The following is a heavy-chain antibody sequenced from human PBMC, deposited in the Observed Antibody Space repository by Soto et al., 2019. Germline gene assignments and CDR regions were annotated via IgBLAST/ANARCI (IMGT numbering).Heavy chain of an antibody. J-gene: IGHJ6*02. CDR2: ISAYNGNT. CDR1: GYTFTSYG. D-gene: IGHD3-3*01. Sequence: ASVKVSCKASGYTFTSYGISWVRQAPGQGLEWMGWISAYNGNTNYAQKLQGRVTMTTDTSTSTAYMELRSLRSDDTAVYYCARDPYGDYGVVMGVWGQGTMVTVSS. V-gene: IGHV1-18*01. CDR3: ARDPYGDYGVVMGV.